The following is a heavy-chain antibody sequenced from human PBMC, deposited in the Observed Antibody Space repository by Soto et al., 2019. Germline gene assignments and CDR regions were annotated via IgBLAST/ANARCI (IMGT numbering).Heavy chain of an antibody. J-gene: IGHJ5*02. V-gene: IGHV1-69*06. CDR3: ASYNWNYGGWFDP. Sequence: QVQLVQSGAEVKKPGSSVKVSCKASGGTFSSYAISWARQAPGQGLEWMGGIIPIFGTANYAQKFQGRVTIAADKSTSTAYMELSSLRSEDTAVYYCASYNWNYGGWFDPWGQGTLVTVSS. CDR1: GGTFSSYA. D-gene: IGHD1-7*01. CDR2: IIPIFGTA.